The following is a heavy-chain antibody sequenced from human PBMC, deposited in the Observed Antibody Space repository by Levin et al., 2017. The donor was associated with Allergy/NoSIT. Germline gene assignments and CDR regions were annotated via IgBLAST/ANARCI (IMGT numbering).Heavy chain of an antibody. CDR3: ARAFRPHLVGAYYFDC. V-gene: IGHV4-61*01. CDR1: GGSVSSGNYY. CDR2: IYYSGST. J-gene: IGHJ4*02. Sequence: SETLSLTCTVSGGSVSSGNYYWSWIRQPPGKGLEWIGYIYYSGSTNYNPSLKSRVTISVDTSKNQFSLKLSSVTAADTAVYYCARAFRPHLVGAYYFDCWGQGTLVTVSS. D-gene: IGHD1-26*01.